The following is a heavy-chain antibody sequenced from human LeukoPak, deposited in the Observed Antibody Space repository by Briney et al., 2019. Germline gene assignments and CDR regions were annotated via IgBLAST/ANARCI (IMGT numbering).Heavy chain of an antibody. D-gene: IGHD1-1*01. CDR1: GXTISAYA. V-gene: IGHV3-64D*09. CDR2: ISSNGGSS. CDR3: VKIASVTGGDC. Sequence: WFRRLSGSASGXTISAYAMYWGRQAPGKGLEYVSGISSNGGSSFYADSVKGTFTISRGNSKYTLYLQMSSLRAEDTAVYYCVKIASVTGGDCWGQGTRLTVSA. J-gene: IGHJ4*02.